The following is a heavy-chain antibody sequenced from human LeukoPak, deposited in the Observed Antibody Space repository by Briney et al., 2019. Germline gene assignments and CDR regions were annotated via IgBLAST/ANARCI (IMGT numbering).Heavy chain of an antibody. Sequence: SETLSLTCTVSGGSISSYYWSWIRQPAGKGLEWIGRIYTSGSTNYNPSLKSRVTISVDTSKNQFSLKLSSVTAADTAVYYCARGTNDFAYFDYWGQGTLVTVSS. J-gene: IGHJ4*02. D-gene: IGHD3-3*01. CDR3: ARGTNDFAYFDY. CDR1: GGSISSYY. CDR2: IYTSGST. V-gene: IGHV4-4*07.